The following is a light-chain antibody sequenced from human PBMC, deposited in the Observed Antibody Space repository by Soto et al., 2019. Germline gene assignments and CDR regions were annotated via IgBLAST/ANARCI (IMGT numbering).Light chain of an antibody. Sequence: EIVLTQSPGTLSLSPGERATLSCRASQSVSSSFLAWYQQKPGQAPRLLIYGASTRATGIPARFSGSGSGTEFTLTISSLQPEDFAVYYCQQYNNWPSHTFGQGTRLEIK. CDR2: GAS. J-gene: IGKJ5*01. CDR3: QQYNNWPSHT. CDR1: QSVSSS. V-gene: IGKV3-15*01.